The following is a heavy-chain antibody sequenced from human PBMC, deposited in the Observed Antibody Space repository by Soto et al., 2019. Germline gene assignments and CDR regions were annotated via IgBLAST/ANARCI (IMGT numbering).Heavy chain of an antibody. CDR1: GFTFSSYR. CDR3: AREVVEACDI. Sequence: EVQLVESGGGLGKPGGSLRLSCAASGFTFSSYRMNWVRQAPGKGLEWVSSISSSSSYIYYADSVKGRFTISRDNAKNSLYLQMNSLRAEETAVYYCAREVVEACDIWGQGTMVTVSS. J-gene: IGHJ3*02. D-gene: IGHD2-15*01. CDR2: ISSSSSYI. V-gene: IGHV3-21*01.